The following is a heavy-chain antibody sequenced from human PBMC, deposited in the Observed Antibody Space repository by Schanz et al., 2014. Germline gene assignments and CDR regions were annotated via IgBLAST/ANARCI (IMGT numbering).Heavy chain of an antibody. Sequence: QAQLVQSGAEVKKPGASVKLSCKASGYTFTNYYIHWVRQAPGQGLEWMGRIYLSDGSTRYAQKFQGRVTVTRDTSISTVYMELSRLRSDDTAVYYCAREGTVIRGLSGWFDPWGQGTPVTVSS. V-gene: IGHV1-46*01. CDR1: GYTFTNYY. D-gene: IGHD3-10*01. J-gene: IGHJ5*02. CDR3: AREGTVIRGLSGWFDP. CDR2: IYLSDGST.